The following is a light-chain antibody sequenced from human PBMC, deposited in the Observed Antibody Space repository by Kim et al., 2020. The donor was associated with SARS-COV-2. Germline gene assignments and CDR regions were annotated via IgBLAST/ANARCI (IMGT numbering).Light chain of an antibody. CDR1: SLRSYY. CDR3: NSRDSNDNVV. CDR2: GKN. J-gene: IGLJ2*01. V-gene: IGLV3-19*01. Sequence: VSVGQTVRITCQGDSLRSYYATWYQQKPGQAPILVIYGKNNRPSGIPDRFSGSSSGNTASLTITGTQAGDEADYYCNSRDSNDNVVFGGGTKLTVL.